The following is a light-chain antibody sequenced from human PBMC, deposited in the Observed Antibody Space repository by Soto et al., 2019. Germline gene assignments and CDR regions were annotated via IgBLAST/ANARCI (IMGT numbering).Light chain of an antibody. J-gene: IGKJ1*01. CDR2: KXS. Sequence: DIHMTQSLSTLSGSLGDRVTMPXRASWTIGVWFAWYQQQQGXAPKXXXDKXSTLRRGVPSRLSGSGSGTEFTLTISSLQPDDVANYYCQHYNSDPEAFGQGTKVEIK. CDR1: WTIGVW. V-gene: IGKV1-5*03. CDR3: QHYNSDPEA.